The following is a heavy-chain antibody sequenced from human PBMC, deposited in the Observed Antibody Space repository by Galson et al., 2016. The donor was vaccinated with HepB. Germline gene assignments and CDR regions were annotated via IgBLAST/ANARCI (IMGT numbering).Heavy chain of an antibody. CDR3: ASPGGWFRN. Sequence: SLRLSCAVSGFTVSTYNMHWVRQAPGKGPEWIAFTSSSSGVTFYADSVKGRFTISRDNANNSLYLQMNSLRDEDTAVYYCASPGGWFRNWGHGTLVTVSS. V-gene: IGHV3-48*02. D-gene: IGHD6-19*01. J-gene: IGHJ4*01. CDR2: TSSSSGVT. CDR1: GFTVSTYN.